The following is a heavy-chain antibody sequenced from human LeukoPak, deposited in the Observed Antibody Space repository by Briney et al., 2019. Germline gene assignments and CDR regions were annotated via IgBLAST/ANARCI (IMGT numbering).Heavy chain of an antibody. J-gene: IGHJ4*02. V-gene: IGHV1-2*02. CDR3: AREDNWNYDY. Sequence: ASVKVSCKASGYTSNGDYMHWVRQDPGHGLEWMGGLSTSSGVTKYAQKFQGRVTMTRDTSISTAYMELSSLRPDDTAVYYCAREDNWNYDYWGQGTLVTVSS. CDR2: LSTSSGVT. CDR1: GYTSNGDY. D-gene: IGHD1-7*01.